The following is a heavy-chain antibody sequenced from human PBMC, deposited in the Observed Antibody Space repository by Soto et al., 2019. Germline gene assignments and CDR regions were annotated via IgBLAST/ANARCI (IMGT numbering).Heavy chain of an antibody. V-gene: IGHV1-18*01. CDR1: GYTFTSYG. CDR3: ARPLQGLGHPDWLDP. D-gene: IGHD3-10*01. Sequence: ASVKVSCKASGYTFTSYGISWVRQAPGQGLEWMGWISAYNGNTNYAQKLQGRVTMTTDTSTSTAYMELRSLRSDDTAVYYCARPLQGLGHPDWLDPWGQGTLVTVSS. CDR2: ISAYNGNT. J-gene: IGHJ5*02.